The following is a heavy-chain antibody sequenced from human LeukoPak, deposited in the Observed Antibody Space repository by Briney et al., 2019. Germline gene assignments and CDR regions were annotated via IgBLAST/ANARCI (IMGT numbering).Heavy chain of an antibody. CDR3: VRLYDDYTNGHFDS. J-gene: IGHJ4*02. V-gene: IGHV3-21*01. D-gene: IGHD4-11*01. CDR2: ITSSSSYI. Sequence: GGSLRLSCAASGFTFSSYSMNWVRQAPGKGLEWVSSITSSSSYIYYADSVKGRFTISRDNAKNSLYLQLNSLRAEDTAVYYCVRLYDDYTNGHFDSWGQGTLVTVSS. CDR1: GFTFSSYS.